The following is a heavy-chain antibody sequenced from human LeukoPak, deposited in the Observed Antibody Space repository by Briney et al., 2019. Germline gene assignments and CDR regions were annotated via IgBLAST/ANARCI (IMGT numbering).Heavy chain of an antibody. CDR2: IIPIFGTA. CDR3: ASLAESVAVTAAAGTIDY. Sequence: SVKVSCNASGGTFSSYAISWVRQAPGQGLEWMGGIIPIFGTANYAQKFQGRVTITTDESTSTAYMELSSLRSEDTAVYYCASLAESVAVTAAAGTIDYWGQGALVTVSS. D-gene: IGHD6-25*01. V-gene: IGHV1-69*05. J-gene: IGHJ4*02. CDR1: GGTFSSYA.